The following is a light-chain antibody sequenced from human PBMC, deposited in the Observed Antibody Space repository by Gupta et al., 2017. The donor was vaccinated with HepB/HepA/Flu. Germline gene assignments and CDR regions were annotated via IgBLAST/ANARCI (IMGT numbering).Light chain of an antibody. Sequence: DIQLTQYPSFMSASVGDRVTIPCRASQGITSYLGWYQQKPGKAPKFLISDASTLQSGVPSRFSGSGSGTEFTLTISSLQPEDFATYYCQQLKSYPLTFGGGTKVEIK. CDR3: QQLKSYPLT. CDR2: DAS. CDR1: QGITSY. V-gene: IGKV1-9*01. J-gene: IGKJ4*01.